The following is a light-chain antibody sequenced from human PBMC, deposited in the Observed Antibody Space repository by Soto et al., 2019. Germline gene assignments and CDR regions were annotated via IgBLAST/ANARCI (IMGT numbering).Light chain of an antibody. Sequence: EVVLTQSPCTLSLSPGERATLSCRASQSVTSNYLAGYQQRPGQAPKLLVYGASSRATGISDRFSGSGSGTDFTLTISRLEPEDFAVYYCQHYVSPPITFGQGTRLEIK. CDR3: QHYVSPPIT. CDR2: GAS. J-gene: IGKJ5*01. CDR1: QSVTSNY. V-gene: IGKV3-20*01.